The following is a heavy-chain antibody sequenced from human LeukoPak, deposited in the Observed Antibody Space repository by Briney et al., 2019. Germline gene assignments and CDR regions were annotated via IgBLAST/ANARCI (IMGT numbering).Heavy chain of an antibody. CDR1: GFTFSSYA. V-gene: IGHV3-23*01. J-gene: IGHJ4*02. CDR3: AKQGGYSYGRRTGIDY. Sequence: GGSLRLSCAASGFTFSSYAMSWVRQAPGKGLEWVSAISGSGGSTYYADSVKGRFTISRDNSKNTLYLQMNSLRAEDTAVYYCAKQGGYSYGRRTGIDYWGQGTLVTVSS. CDR2: ISGSGGST. D-gene: IGHD5-18*01.